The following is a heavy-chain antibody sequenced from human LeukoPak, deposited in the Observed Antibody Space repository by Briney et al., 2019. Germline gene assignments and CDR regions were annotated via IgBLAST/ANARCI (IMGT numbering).Heavy chain of an antibody. V-gene: IGHV3-30*02. CDR2: IWYNGNNQ. J-gene: IGHJ4*02. CDR3: AKFEFGF. Sequence: GGSLRLSCAASGFTFNNYGMHWVRQAPGKGLEWVAFIWYNGNNQYYADSVKGRFTISRDNSKNTLYLQMNSLRDEDTAVYYCAKFEFGFWGQGTLVTVSS. CDR1: GFTFNNYG. D-gene: IGHD3-16*01.